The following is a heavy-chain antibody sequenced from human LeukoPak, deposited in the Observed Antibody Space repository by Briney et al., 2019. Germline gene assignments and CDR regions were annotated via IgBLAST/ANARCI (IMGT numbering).Heavy chain of an antibody. CDR2: ISGSGGST. CDR1: GFTFTTFP. CDR3: AKGSTTGNYDFWSGYPFDY. Sequence: GGSLRLSCAAPGFTFTTFPMNWVRQAPGKGLEWVSAISGSGGSTYYADSVKGRFTISRDNSKNTLYLQMNSLRAEDTAVYYCAKGSTTGNYDFWSGYPFDYWGQGTLVTVSS. V-gene: IGHV3-23*01. J-gene: IGHJ4*02. D-gene: IGHD3-3*01.